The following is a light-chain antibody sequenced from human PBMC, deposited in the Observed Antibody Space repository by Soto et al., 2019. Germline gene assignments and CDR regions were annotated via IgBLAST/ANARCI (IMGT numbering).Light chain of an antibody. V-gene: IGLV2-14*01. CDR1: MSDVGGYNY. J-gene: IGLJ1*01. CDR3: SSYTSSSTPYV. Sequence: QSLLTQAASVSGSPGQSVTISCTGTMSDVGGYNYVSWYQQHPGKAPKLMIYEVSNRPSGASNRFSGSNYGNTASLTISGLQAEDEADYYCSSYTSSSTPYVFGTGTKVTVL. CDR2: EVS.